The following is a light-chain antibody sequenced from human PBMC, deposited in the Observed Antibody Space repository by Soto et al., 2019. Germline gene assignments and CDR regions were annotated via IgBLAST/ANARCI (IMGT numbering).Light chain of an antibody. CDR2: ESS. CDR1: SSNIGAEYD. CDR3: QSYDSSLSVVV. V-gene: IGLV1-40*01. J-gene: IGLJ2*01. Sequence: QSVLTQPSSVXXAXXXXXXISCTGSSSNIGAEYDVHWYQQLPGGAPKLLIYESSDRLSGVPDRFSGSQSGASASLAITGLHAEDEANYNCQSYDSSLSVVVFGGGTKLTVL.